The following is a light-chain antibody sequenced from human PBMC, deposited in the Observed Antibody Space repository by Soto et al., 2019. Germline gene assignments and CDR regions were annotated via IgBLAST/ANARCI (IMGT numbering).Light chain of an antibody. Sequence: EIVLTQSPGTLSLSPGERATLSCRTSQSFTSNYLAWYQPKPGQAPRLLIYGASSRATGIPDRFSGSGSGTDFTLTISRLEPEDFAEYYCQQYGSSPRTFGQGTKVEVK. J-gene: IGKJ1*01. CDR2: GAS. CDR1: QSFTSNY. V-gene: IGKV3-20*01. CDR3: QQYGSSPRT.